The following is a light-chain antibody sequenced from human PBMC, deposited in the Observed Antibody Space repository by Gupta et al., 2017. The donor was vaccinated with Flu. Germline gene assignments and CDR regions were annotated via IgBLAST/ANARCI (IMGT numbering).Light chain of an antibody. CDR1: QSLVHSNGNNY. J-gene: IGKJ4*01. CDR2: QGS. Sequence: VTPGEPASISCRSSQSLVHSNGNNYLDWYQQKPGQPPKRLIYQGSNRDSGVPDSFSGSGSGTDFTLKISRVEAEDVGIYYCRQGIQRPPIFGGGTKLEIK. V-gene: IGKV2-28*01. CDR3: RQGIQRPPI.